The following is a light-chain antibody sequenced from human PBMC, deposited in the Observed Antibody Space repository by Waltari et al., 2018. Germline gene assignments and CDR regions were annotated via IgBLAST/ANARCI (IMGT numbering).Light chain of an antibody. J-gene: IGKJ1*01. CDR1: QMISRF. V-gene: IGKV3-20*01. CDR2: EAS. Sequence: CRASQMISRFFARYQQKPGQSPRLLIYEASSRATGIPDRFSGSGSGTDFSLTITRLEPEDFAVYFCQNHERLPAVFGQGTKVEIK. CDR3: QNHERLPAV.